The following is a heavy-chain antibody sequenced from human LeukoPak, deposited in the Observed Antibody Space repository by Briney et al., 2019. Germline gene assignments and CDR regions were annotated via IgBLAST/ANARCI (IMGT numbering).Heavy chain of an antibody. CDR1: GDSVNSGAYY. Sequence: SETLSLTCTVSGDSVNSGAYYWSWLRQPAGKEPEWIGRIYPLETTNYNPSLKSRVAISVDTSKNQFSLKLSSVTAADTAVYYCARVDLRNSSSKIDPWGQGTLVTVSS. CDR3: ARVDLRNSSSKIDP. CDR2: IYPLETT. J-gene: IGHJ5*02. V-gene: IGHV4-61*02. D-gene: IGHD6-13*01.